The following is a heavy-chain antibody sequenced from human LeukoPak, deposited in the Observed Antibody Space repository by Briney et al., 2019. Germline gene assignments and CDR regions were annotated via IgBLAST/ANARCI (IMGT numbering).Heavy chain of an antibody. CDR3: AKAAGDYYGPFDP. Sequence: GGSLRLSCAASGFTFDDYAMHWVRQAPGKGLEWVSGISWNSGSIGYADSVKGRFTISRDNAKNSLYLQMNSLRAEDTALYYCAKAAGDYYGPFDPWGQGTLVTVSS. J-gene: IGHJ5*02. D-gene: IGHD3-10*01. CDR1: GFTFDDYA. V-gene: IGHV3-9*01. CDR2: ISWNSGSI.